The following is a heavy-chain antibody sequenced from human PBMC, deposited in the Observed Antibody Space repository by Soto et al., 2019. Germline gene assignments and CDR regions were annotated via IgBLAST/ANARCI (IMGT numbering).Heavy chain of an antibody. V-gene: IGHV1-46*03. CDR3: ARAVLPGGYYGYYYYGMDV. J-gene: IGHJ6*02. Sequence: QVQLVQSGAEVKKPGASVKVSCKASGYTFTSYYMHWVRQAPGQGLEWMGIINPSGGSTSYAQKCQGRVTMTRDTSTSPVYMELSSLRSEDTAVYYCARAVLPGGYYGYYYYGMDVWVQGTTVTVSS. D-gene: IGHD1-26*01. CDR2: INPSGGST. CDR1: GYTFTSYY.